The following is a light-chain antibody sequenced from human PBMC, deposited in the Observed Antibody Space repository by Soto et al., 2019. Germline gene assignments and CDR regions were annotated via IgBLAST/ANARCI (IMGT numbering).Light chain of an antibody. CDR1: QSISSW. CDR3: QQYNSYSPWT. V-gene: IGKV1-5*03. Sequence: DVQKTKYPSTLSASVGDRVTITCRASQSISSWLAWYQQKPGKAPKLLIYKASSLESGVPSRFSGSGSGTEFTLTISSLQPDDFATYYCQQYNSYSPWTFGQGTKVEIK. CDR2: KAS. J-gene: IGKJ1*01.